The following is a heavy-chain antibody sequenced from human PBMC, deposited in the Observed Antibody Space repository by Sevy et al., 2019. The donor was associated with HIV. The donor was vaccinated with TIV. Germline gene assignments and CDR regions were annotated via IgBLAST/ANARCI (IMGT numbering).Heavy chain of an antibody. CDR1: GFTFSTYT. V-gene: IGHV3-23*01. J-gene: IGHJ6*02. CDR2: ISGSAGST. Sequence: GGSLRLSCAASGFTFSTYTISWVRQAPGKGLEWVSDISGSAGSTYYADLVQGRFTISRDRSKNTLYLQMNSLRAEDTDVYYCAKGDRTFYGLDVWGQGTTVTVSS. D-gene: IGHD2-15*01. CDR3: AKGDRTFYGLDV.